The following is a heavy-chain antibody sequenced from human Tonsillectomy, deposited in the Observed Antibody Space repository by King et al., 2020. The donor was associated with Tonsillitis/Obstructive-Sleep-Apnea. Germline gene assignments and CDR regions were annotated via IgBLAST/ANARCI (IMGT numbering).Heavy chain of an antibody. D-gene: IGHD3-10*01. CDR3: ARDQDYGSGSYFHYYYYMDV. Sequence: VQLVESGGGLIQPGGSLRLSCAASGFTVSINYMSWVRQAPGKGLEWVSVIYSGCSTYYADSVKGRFTISRDNSKNTLYLQMNSLRAEDTAVYYCARDQDYGSGSYFHYYYYMDVWGKGTTVTVSS. V-gene: IGHV3-53*01. J-gene: IGHJ6*03. CDR1: GFTVSINY. CDR2: IYSGCST.